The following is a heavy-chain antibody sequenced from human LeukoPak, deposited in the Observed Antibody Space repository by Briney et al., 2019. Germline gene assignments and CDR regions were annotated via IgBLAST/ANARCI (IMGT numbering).Heavy chain of an antibody. CDR2: ISGSGGST. J-gene: IGHJ3*02. CDR3: AKDLPTMIVVVSSYDAFDI. Sequence: GGSLRLSCAASGFTFSSYAMSWVRQAPGKGLEWVSAISGSGGSTYYADSVKGRFTISRDNSKNTLYLQMNSLRAEDTAVYYCAKDLPTMIVVVSSYDAFDIWGQGTMVTVSS. V-gene: IGHV3-23*01. D-gene: IGHD3-22*01. CDR1: GFTFSSYA.